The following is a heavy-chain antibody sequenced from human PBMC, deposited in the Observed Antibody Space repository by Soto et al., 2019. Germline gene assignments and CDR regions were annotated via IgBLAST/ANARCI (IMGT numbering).Heavy chain of an antibody. J-gene: IGHJ6*03. V-gene: IGHV3-66*01. CDR1: GFTVSSNY. D-gene: IGHD4-17*01. Sequence: EVPLVESGGGLVQPGGSLRLSCAASGFTVSSNYMSWVHQAPGKGLEWVSVIYSGGSTYSADSVKGRFTVSRDNSKNTHYLQINSLRAEDTAVYYCERDNTAYYYIDVWRKGTTVTVS. CDR2: IYSGGST. CDR3: ERDNTAYYYIDV.